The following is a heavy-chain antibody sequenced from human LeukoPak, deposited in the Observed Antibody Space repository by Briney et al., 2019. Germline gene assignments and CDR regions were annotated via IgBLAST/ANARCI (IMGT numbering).Heavy chain of an antibody. CDR1: GYTFTSYD. J-gene: IGHJ5*02. D-gene: IGHD3-10*01. CDR2: MNPNSGNT. Sequence: ASVKVSCKASGYTFTSYDINWVRQATGQGLEWMGWMNPNSGNTGYEQKFQGRVTMTRNTSISTAYMELSSLRSEDMAVYYCAKSITMVRGVIRSVGFDPWGQGTLVTVSS. V-gene: IGHV1-8*01. CDR3: AKSITMVRGVIRSVGFDP.